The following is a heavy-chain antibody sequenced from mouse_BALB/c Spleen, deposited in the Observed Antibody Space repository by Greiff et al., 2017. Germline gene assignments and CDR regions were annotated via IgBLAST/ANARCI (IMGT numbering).Heavy chain of an antibody. V-gene: IGHV14-3*02. Sequence: VQLKQSGAELVKPGASVKLSCTASGFNIKDTYMHWVKQRPEQGLEWIGRIDPANGNTKYDPKFQGKATITADTSSNTAYLQLSSLTSEDTAVYYCALYDYLAYWGQGTLVTVSA. CDR2: IDPANGNT. D-gene: IGHD2-4*01. J-gene: IGHJ3*01. CDR3: ALYDYLAY. CDR1: GFNIKDTY.